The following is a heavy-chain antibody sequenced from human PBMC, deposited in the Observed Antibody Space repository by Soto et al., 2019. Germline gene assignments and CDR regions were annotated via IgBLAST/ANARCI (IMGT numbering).Heavy chain of an antibody. D-gene: IGHD3-10*02. Sequence: QITLKESGPPLVKPTQTLTLTCTFSGFSLSTSGVGVGWIRQPPGKALEWLALIYWDDDKRYSPSLKSRLTINKDTSKNQVVLTMTNMDPVDTATYYCAHRHEYVLAFDIWGQGTMVTVSS. V-gene: IGHV2-5*02. CDR1: GFSLSTSGVG. J-gene: IGHJ3*02. CDR3: AHRHEYVLAFDI. CDR2: IYWDDDK.